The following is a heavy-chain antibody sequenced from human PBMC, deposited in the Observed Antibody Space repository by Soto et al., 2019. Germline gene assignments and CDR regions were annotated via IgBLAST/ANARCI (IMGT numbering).Heavy chain of an antibody. CDR1: GYTFTSYA. CDR3: ARDHQDIVVVPAAPRYSMDV. D-gene: IGHD2-2*01. J-gene: IGHJ6*02. V-gene: IGHV1-3*01. CDR2: INAGNGNT. Sequence: AAVKVSCKASGYTFTSYAMHWVRQAPGPRLEWMGWINAGNGNTKYSQKFQGRVTITRDTSASTAYMELSSLRSEDTAVYYCARDHQDIVVVPAAPRYSMDVWGQGTTVTVSS.